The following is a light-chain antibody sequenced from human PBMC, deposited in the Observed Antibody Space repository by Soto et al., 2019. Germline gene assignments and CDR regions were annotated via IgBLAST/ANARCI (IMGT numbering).Light chain of an antibody. J-gene: IGKJ4*01. CDR1: QSVSSY. CDR3: QQRRNRPRP. CDR2: DAS. Sequence: EIVLTQSPATLSLSPGERATLSCRASQSVSSYLAWYPQKPGQAPRLLIYDASNRATGIPARFRGSGSGTDFTLTISSLEPEDFAVYYCQQRRNRPRPFGGATKVDIK. V-gene: IGKV3-11*01.